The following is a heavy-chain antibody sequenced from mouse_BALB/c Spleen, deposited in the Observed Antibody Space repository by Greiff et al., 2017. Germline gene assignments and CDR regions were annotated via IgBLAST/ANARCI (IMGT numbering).Heavy chain of an antibody. V-gene: IGHV3-6*02. CDR2: ISYDGSN. CDR3: ARANYAMDY. CDR1: GYSITSGYY. Sequence: EVQLQESGPGLVKPSQSLSLTCSVTGYSITSGYYWNWIRQFPGNKLEWMGYISYDGSNNYNPSLKNRISITRDTSKNQFFLKLNSVTTEGTATYYCARANYAMDYWGQGTSVTVSS. J-gene: IGHJ4*01.